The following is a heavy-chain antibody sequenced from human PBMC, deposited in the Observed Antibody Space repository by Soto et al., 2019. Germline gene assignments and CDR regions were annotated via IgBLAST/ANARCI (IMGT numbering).Heavy chain of an antibody. J-gene: IGHJ6*02. CDR1: GGSISSGGYY. CDR2: IYYSGST. V-gene: IGHV4-31*03. CDR3: AREKQQLVQGYHYYYGMDV. Sequence: PSETLSLTCTVSGGSISSGGYYWSWIRQHPGKGLEWIGYIYYSGSTYYNPSLKSRVTISVDTSKNQFSLKLSSVTAADTAVYYCAREKQQLVQGYHYYYGMDVWGQGTTVTVSS. D-gene: IGHD6-13*01.